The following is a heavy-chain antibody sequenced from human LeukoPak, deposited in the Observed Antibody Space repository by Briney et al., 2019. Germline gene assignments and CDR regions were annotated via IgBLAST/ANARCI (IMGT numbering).Heavy chain of an antibody. CDR1: GFTFSDYG. CDR2: IRYDGINK. V-gene: IGHV3-30*02. D-gene: IGHD5-12*01. J-gene: IGHJ4*02. Sequence: GGSLRLSCAASGFTFSDYGMHWVRQAPGKGLEWVAFIRYDGINKYYADSVQGRFSISRDNSKNTLYLEVISLAAEDTAVYYCAKDDAWLRFGEWSQGTLVTASS. CDR3: AKDDAWLRFGE.